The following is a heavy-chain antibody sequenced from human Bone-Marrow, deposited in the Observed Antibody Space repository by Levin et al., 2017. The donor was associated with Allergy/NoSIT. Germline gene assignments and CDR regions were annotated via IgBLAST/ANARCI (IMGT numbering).Heavy chain of an antibody. J-gene: IGHJ4*02. Sequence: PGGSLRLSCAASGFTFNNYGMHWVRQAPGKGLEWVAVISYDGSTKYYVDSVKDRFTISRDPSKHTLYLQMNSLRVEDTGVYYCARYGSGSHYLHEYYFDYWGQGTLVTVSA. V-gene: IGHV3-30*03. D-gene: IGHD3-10*01. CDR3: ARYGSGSHYLHEYYFDY. CDR2: ISYDGSTK. CDR1: GFTFNNYG.